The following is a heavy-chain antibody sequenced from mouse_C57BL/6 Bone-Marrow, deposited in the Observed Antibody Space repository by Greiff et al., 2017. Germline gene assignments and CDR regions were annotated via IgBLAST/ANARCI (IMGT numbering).Heavy chain of an antibody. D-gene: IGHD3-2*02. V-gene: IGHV5-17*01. Sequence: EVMLVESGGGLVKPGGSLKLSCAASGFTFSDYGMHWVRQAPEKGLEWVAYISSGSSTIYYADTVKGRFTISRDNAKHTLFLQMTSLRSEDTAMYYCASAQAPFGYWGQGTTLTVSS. CDR1: GFTFSDYG. CDR3: ASAQAPFGY. CDR2: ISSGSSTI. J-gene: IGHJ2*01.